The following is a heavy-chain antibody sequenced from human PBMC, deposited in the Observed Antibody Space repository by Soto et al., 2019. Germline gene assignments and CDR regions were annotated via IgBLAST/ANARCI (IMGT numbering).Heavy chain of an antibody. Sequence: QVQLVQSGAEVKKPGSSVKVSCKASGGTFSSYAISWVRQAPGQGLEWMGGIIPIFGTANYAQKFQGRVTITADKSTSTAYMELSSLRSEDTAVHYCARGGEYSSSWYAGGFDPWGQGTLVTVSS. V-gene: IGHV1-69*06. CDR3: ARGGEYSSSWYAGGFDP. CDR2: IIPIFGTA. CDR1: GGTFSSYA. D-gene: IGHD6-13*01. J-gene: IGHJ5*02.